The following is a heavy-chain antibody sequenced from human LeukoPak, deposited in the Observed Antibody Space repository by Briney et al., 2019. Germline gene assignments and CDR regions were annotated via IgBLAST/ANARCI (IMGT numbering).Heavy chain of an antibody. CDR3: ARDRKGCSSTSCLWEMDV. V-gene: IGHV3-23*01. CDR1: GFTFSSYA. D-gene: IGHD2-2*01. CDR2: INDNGGST. Sequence: GGSLRLSCAASGFTFSSYAMSWVRQAPGKGLEWVSAINDNGGSTYYADSVKGRFTISRDNSKNMLYLQMNSLRAEDTAVYYCARDRKGCSSTSCLWEMDVWGKGTTVTVSS. J-gene: IGHJ6*04.